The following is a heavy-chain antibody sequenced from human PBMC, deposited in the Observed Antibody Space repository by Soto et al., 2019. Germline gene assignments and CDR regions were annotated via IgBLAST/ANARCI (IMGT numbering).Heavy chain of an antibody. D-gene: IGHD3-22*01. CDR1: VFTFSSYG. J-gene: IGHJ3*02. Sequence: PRGALRLSCAASVFTFSSYGMHWVRQAPGKGLEWVAVISYDGSNKYYADSVKGRFTISRDNSKNTLYLQMNSLRAEDTAVYYCAKDRGTMIVVVITTGLCDIWGQGTMVTVSS. V-gene: IGHV3-30*18. CDR2: ISYDGSNK. CDR3: AKDRGTMIVVVITTGLCDI.